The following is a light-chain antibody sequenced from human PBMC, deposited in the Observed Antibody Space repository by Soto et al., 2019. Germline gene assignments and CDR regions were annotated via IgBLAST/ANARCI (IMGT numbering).Light chain of an antibody. V-gene: IGLV2-14*03. J-gene: IGLJ1*01. CDR2: DVF. Sequence: QSALTQDASVSGSPGQSMTISCTGTSSDVGGYNYVSWCQHHPGKAPKLMIYDVFTRSSGVSNRFSGSKSGNTASLTISALQAEDEADYYCTSWTSTSTYVFGSGTKVTVL. CDR1: SSDVGGYNY. CDR3: TSWTSTSTYV.